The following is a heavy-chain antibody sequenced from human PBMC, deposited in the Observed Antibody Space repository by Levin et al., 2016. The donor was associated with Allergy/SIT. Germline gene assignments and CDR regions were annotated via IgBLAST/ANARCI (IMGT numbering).Heavy chain of an antibody. CDR2: ISWNSGSI. CDR1: GFTFDDYA. D-gene: IGHD1-26*01. J-gene: IGHJ4*02. Sequence: SLKISCAASGFTFDDYAMHWVRQAPGKGLEWVSGISWNSGSIGYADSVKGRFTISRDNAKNSLYLQMNSLRAEDTALYYCAGGNGRPSDYWGQGTLVTVSS. CDR3: AGGNGRPSDY. V-gene: IGHV3-9*01.